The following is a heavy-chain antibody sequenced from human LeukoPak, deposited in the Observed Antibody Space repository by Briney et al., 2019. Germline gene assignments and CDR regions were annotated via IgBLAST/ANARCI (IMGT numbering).Heavy chain of an antibody. CDR1: GDSISSYY. CDR2: IYYSGST. D-gene: IGHD3-10*01. Sequence: KPSETLSLTCTVSGDSISSYYWSWIRQPPGKGLEWIGYIYYSGSTNYNPSLKSRVTTSVDTSKNQFSLKLSSVTAADTAVYYCARGVSLLAPTYWGQGTLVTVSS. V-gene: IGHV4-59*01. CDR3: ARGVSLLAPTY. J-gene: IGHJ4*02.